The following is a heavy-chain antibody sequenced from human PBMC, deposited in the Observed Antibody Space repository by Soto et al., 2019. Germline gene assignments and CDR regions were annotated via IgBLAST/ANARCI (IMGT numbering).Heavy chain of an antibody. D-gene: IGHD3-22*01. CDR1: GFTFSSYA. J-gene: IGHJ4*02. V-gene: IGHV3-30-3*01. CDR3: ARDRFDTSEGLDS. Sequence: GGSLRLSCTASGFTFSSYAFHWVRQAPGKGLEWVAVISYDESNKYYADSVKGRFTISRDNSKNTVYLQMTGLRPEDTAVFYWARDRFDTSEGLDSWGQGTLVTVSS. CDR2: ISYDESNK.